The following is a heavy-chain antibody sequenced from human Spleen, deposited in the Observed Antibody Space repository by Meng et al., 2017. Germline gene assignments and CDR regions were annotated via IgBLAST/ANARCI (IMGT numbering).Heavy chain of an antibody. CDR3: ARHTYYDSSGYYPFHDAFDI. CDR2: IYYSGST. D-gene: IGHD3-22*01. V-gene: IGHV4-59*01. Sequence: SETLSLTCTVSGGSISSYYWSWIRQPPGKGLEWIGYIYYSGSTNYNPSLKSRVTISVDTSKNQFSLKLSSVTAADTAVYYCARHTYYDSSGYYPFHDAFDIWGQGTMVTVSS. CDR1: GGSISSYY. J-gene: IGHJ3*02.